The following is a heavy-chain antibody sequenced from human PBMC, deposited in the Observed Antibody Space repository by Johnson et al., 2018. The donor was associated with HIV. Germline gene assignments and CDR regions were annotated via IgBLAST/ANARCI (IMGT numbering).Heavy chain of an antibody. Sequence: VQLVESGGGVVQPGRSLRLSCAASGFTFSSYAMHWVRQAPGKGLEWVAVISYDGSNKYYADSVKGRFTISRDNSKNTLYLEMNSLRAGDTAVYYCARGSSYYYDSRGYAFDIWGQGTMVTVSS. CDR1: GFTFSSYA. V-gene: IGHV3-30*04. D-gene: IGHD3-22*01. CDR3: ARGSSYYYDSRGYAFDI. CDR2: ISYDGSNK. J-gene: IGHJ3*02.